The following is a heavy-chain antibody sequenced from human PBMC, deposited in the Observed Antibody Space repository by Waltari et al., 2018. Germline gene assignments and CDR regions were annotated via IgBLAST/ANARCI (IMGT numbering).Heavy chain of an antibody. Sequence: QVQLVQSGAEVKKPGSSVKVSCKASGGTFSSYTISWVRQAPGQGLEWMGRIIPILGIANYAQKFQGRGTITADKSTSTAYMELSSLRSEDTAVYYCARDRSITGTTAYYYGMDVWGQGTTVTVSS. J-gene: IGHJ6*02. CDR3: ARDRSITGTTAYYYGMDV. D-gene: IGHD1-7*01. V-gene: IGHV1-69*08. CDR2: IIPILGIA. CDR1: GGTFSSYT.